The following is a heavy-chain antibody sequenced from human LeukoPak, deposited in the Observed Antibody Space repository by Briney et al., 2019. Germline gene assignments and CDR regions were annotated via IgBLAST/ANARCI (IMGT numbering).Heavy chain of an antibody. CDR1: GFTFSSYW. J-gene: IGHJ5*02. CDR3: ASSFEVVVAAP. V-gene: IGHV3-74*01. Sequence: PGGSLRLSCAASGFTFSSYWMHWVRQAPGKGLVWVSRINSDGSSTSYADSVKGRFTISRDNAKNTLYLQMNSLRAEDTAVYYCASSFEVVVAAPWGQGTLVTVSS. D-gene: IGHD2-15*01. CDR2: INSDGSST.